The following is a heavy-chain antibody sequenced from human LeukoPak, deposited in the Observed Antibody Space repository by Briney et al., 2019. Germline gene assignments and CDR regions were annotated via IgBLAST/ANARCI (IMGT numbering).Heavy chain of an antibody. Sequence: PGGSLRLSCAASGFIFSSYSMNWVRQAPGKGLEWVSSISSSSSYIYYADSVKGRFTISRDNAKNSLYLQMNSLRAEDTAVYYCARDILSDSYYGMDVWGQGTTVTVSS. D-gene: IGHD3-9*01. CDR1: GFIFSSYS. J-gene: IGHJ6*02. V-gene: IGHV3-21*01. CDR3: ARDILSDSYYGMDV. CDR2: ISSSSSYI.